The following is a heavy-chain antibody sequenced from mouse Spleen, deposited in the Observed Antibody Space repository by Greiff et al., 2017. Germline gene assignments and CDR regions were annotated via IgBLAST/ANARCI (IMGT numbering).Heavy chain of an antibody. CDR3: ARRLAYYFDY. CDR2: IYPGNSDT. D-gene: IGHD4-1*01. J-gene: IGHJ2*01. CDR1: GYSFTSYW. V-gene: IGHV1-5*01. Sequence: EVQRVESGTVLARPGASVKMSCKASGYSFTSYWMHWVKQRPGQGLEWIGAIYPGNSDTSYNQKFKGKAKLTAVTSASTAYMELSSLTNEDSAVYYCARRLAYYFDYWGQGTTLTVSS.